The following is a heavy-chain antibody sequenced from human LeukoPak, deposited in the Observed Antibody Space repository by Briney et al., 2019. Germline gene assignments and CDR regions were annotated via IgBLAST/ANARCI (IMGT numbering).Heavy chain of an antibody. V-gene: IGHV5-51*01. Sequence: GESLKISCKGTGYSFTSYWIGWVRQLPGKGLVWMGIIYPGDSDTRYSPSFQGQVTISADKSISTAYLQWSSLKASDTAMYYCARHLLFKASDAFDIWGQGTMVTVSS. CDR2: IYPGDSDT. CDR1: GYSFTSYW. CDR3: ARHLLFKASDAFDI. D-gene: IGHD2-21*01. J-gene: IGHJ3*02.